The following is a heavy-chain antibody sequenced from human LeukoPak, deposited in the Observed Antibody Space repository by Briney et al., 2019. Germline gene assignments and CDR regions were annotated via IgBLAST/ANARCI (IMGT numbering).Heavy chain of an antibody. Sequence: ASVKVSCKASGYTFTSYYMHWVRQAPGQGLEWMGIINPSGGSTSCAQNFQGRVTMTRDTSTSTVYMELSSLRSEDTTAYYCARDCSSTSCYTFDYWGQGTLVTVSS. V-gene: IGHV1-46*01. CDR3: ARDCSSTSCYTFDY. CDR1: GYTFTSYY. CDR2: INPSGGST. J-gene: IGHJ4*02. D-gene: IGHD2-2*02.